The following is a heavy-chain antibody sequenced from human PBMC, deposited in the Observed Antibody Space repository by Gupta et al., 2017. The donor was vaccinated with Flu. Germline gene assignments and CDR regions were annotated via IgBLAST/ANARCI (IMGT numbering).Heavy chain of an antibody. Sequence: EVQLVASGGDLVQPGGSLKLSCPASGFPFSGSTMHWVRQASGKGLEWVARIRSKANSYATAYAASVTGRFTISRDDSKNTAYLQMNSLKTEDTAVYYCARGMDGGWFDPWGQGTLVTVSS. V-gene: IGHV3-73*01. CDR2: IRSKANSYAT. CDR3: ARGMDGGWFDP. J-gene: IGHJ5*02. CDR1: GFPFSGST. D-gene: IGHD3/OR15-3a*01.